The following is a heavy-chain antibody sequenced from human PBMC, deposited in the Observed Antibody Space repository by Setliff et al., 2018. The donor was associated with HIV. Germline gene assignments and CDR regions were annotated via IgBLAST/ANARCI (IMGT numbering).Heavy chain of an antibody. J-gene: IGHJ4*02. CDR1: GFNFPNAW. V-gene: IGHV3-15*01. CDR2: FKSKSDGGTV. CDR3: ATGGDNWNFVTFGSFDY. D-gene: IGHD1-7*01. Sequence: PGGSLRLSCVASGFNFPNAWMSWVRQAPGKGLEWVGRFKSKSDGGTVDYAAPVKGRFDISRDDSKNRLYLQMSSLKTEDTAVYYCATGGDNWNFVTFGSFDYWGMGTLVTVSS.